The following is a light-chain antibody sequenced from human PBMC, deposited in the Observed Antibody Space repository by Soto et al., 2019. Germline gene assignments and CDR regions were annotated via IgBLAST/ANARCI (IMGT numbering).Light chain of an antibody. J-gene: IGLJ2*01. CDR1: ISNIGAGND. Sequence: QPVLTQPPSVSGSPGQRVTISCTGSISNIGAGNDVHRYQQLPGTAPRLLVSDNNSRPSGVPDRFSASMSGTLASLAISGLQAEDECGYGCQSSESMLRRAPVVFGGGTKVTVL. V-gene: IGLV1-40*01. CDR3: QSSESMLRRAPVV. CDR2: DNN.